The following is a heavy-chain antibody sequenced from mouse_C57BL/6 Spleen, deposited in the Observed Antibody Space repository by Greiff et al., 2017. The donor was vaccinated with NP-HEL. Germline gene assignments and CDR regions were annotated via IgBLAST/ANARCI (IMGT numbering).Heavy chain of an antibody. V-gene: IGHV1-53*01. CDR2: INPSNGGT. J-gene: IGHJ4*01. D-gene: IGHD1-1*01. Sequence: QVQLQQPGTELVKPGASVKLSCKASGYTFTSYWMHWVKQRPGQGLEWIGNINPSNGGTNYTEKFKSKATLSVDKSSSTAYMQLSSLTSEDSAVYYCARREGNYYGSSSYAMDYWGQGTSVTVSS. CDR3: ARREGNYYGSSSYAMDY. CDR1: GYTFTSYW.